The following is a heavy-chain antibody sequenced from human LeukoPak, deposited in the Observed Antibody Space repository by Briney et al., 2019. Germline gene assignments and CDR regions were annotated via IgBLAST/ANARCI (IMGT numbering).Heavy chain of an antibody. Sequence: GGSLRLSCAASGFTVTSNHMNWVRQAPGKGLEWVSIIYTGGTTHYADSLKDRFTISRDDSINTLYLQMNSLRAEDTAVYYCARDSSSYYFVYWGQGTLVTVSP. CDR2: IYTGGTT. CDR3: ARDSSSYYFVY. J-gene: IGHJ4*02. CDR1: GFTVTSNH. D-gene: IGHD6-6*01. V-gene: IGHV3-66*01.